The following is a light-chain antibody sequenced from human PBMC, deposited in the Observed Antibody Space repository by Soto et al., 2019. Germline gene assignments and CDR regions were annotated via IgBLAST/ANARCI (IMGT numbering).Light chain of an antibody. CDR2: SNN. CDR3: AALDDSLNGPV. J-gene: IGLJ1*01. Sequence: QSVLTQPPSASGTPGQRVSISCSGSSSNIGSNSVNWYQQLPGTAPQLLIYSNNQRPSGVPDRICGSKSGTSASLAISGLQSDDEADYYCAALDDSLNGPVFGTGTKLTVL. V-gene: IGLV1-44*01. CDR1: SSNIGSNS.